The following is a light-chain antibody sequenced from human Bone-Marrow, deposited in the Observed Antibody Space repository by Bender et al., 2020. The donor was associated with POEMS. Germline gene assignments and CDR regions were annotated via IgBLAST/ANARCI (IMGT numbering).Light chain of an antibody. CDR1: SSDVGAYNY. V-gene: IGLV2-14*01. J-gene: IGLJ3*02. Sequence: QSALTQPASVSGSPGQSITISCTGTSSDVGAYNYVSWYQQYPGRVPKLMIYEVTKRPSGVSNRFSASKSGNTASLTISGLQAEDEADYNCCSYAGNNNLVFGGGTKLTVL. CDR2: EVT. CDR3: CSYAGNNNLV.